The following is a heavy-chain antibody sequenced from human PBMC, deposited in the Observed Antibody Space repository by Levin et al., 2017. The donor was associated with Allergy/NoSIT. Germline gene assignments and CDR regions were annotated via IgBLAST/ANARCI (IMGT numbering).Heavy chain of an antibody. CDR1: GFTFTIYD. J-gene: IGHJ5*02. CDR2: LNPNSGGT. CDR3: ARETIAGPPYNWFDT. Sequence: PGESLKISCKASGFTFTIYDIHWVRQAPGQGLEWVGRLNPNSGGTDSAQKFMGRVTMTRDTSTTTAFMELTRLRPDDTAIYYCARETIAGPPYNWFDTWGQGALVTVSS. D-gene: IGHD1-7*01. V-gene: IGHV1-2*06.